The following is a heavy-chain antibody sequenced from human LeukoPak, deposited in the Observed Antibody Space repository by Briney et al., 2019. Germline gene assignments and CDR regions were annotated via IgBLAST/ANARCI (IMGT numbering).Heavy chain of an antibody. D-gene: IGHD3-3*01. Sequence: GASVKVSCKASGGTFSSYAISWVRQAPGQGLEWMGRIIPILGIANHAQKFQGRVTITADKSTSTAYMELSSLRSEDTAVYYCARGAAEYYDFWSGYFDYWGQGTLVTVSS. CDR1: GGTFSSYA. CDR3: ARGAAEYYDFWSGYFDY. CDR2: IIPILGIA. V-gene: IGHV1-69*04. J-gene: IGHJ4*02.